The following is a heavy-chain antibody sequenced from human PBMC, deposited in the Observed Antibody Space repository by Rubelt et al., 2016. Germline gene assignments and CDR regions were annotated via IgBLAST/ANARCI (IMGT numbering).Heavy chain of an antibody. J-gene: IGHJ6*02. Sequence: FSSYAMSWVRQAPGKGLEWVAVISYDGSNKYCADSVKGRFTISRDNSKNTLYLQMNSLRAEDTAVYYCASTTVTYYYYYYGMDVWGQGTTVTVSS. CDR3: ASTTVTYYYYYYGMDV. CDR2: ISYDGSNK. V-gene: IGHV3-30*04. D-gene: IGHD4-17*01. CDR1: FSSYA.